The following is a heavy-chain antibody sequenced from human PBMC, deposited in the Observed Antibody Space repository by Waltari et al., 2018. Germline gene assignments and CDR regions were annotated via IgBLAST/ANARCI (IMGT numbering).Heavy chain of an antibody. CDR3: ARDVGSSWYGLDWFDP. D-gene: IGHD6-13*01. CDR1: GFTFSSYW. J-gene: IGHJ5*02. V-gene: IGHV3-74*01. CDR2: INSDGSST. Sequence: EVQLVESGGGLVQPGGSLRLYCAASGFTFSSYWMHWVRQAPGKGLVVVSRINSDGSSTSYADSVNGRFTISRDNAKNTLYLQMNSLRAEDTAVYYCARDVGSSWYGLDWFDPWGQGTLVTVSS.